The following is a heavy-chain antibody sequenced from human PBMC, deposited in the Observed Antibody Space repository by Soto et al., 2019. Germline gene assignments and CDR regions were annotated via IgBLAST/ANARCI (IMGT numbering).Heavy chain of an antibody. D-gene: IGHD3-9*01. CDR3: ARHNHEARVRYFDYNY. Sequence: PSETLSLTCTVSGGSISSSSYYWGWIRQPPGKGLEWIGSIYYSGSTYYNPSLKSRATISVDTSKNQFSLKLSSVTAADTAVYYCARHNHEARVRYFDYNYWGQGTLVTVSS. CDR2: IYYSGST. J-gene: IGHJ4*02. V-gene: IGHV4-39*01. CDR1: GGSISSSSYY.